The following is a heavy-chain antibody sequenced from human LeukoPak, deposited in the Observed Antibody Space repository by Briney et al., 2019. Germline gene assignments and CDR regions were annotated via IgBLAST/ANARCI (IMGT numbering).Heavy chain of an antibody. Sequence: SVKVSCKASGGTFSSYAISWVRQAPGQGLEWMGRIIPIFGIANYAQKFQGRVTITADKSTSTAYMELSSLRSEDTAVYYCARDQSPRKGYNDSSGYRYWGQGTLVTVSS. V-gene: IGHV1-69*04. CDR3: ARDQSPRKGYNDSSGYRY. CDR1: GGTFSSYA. CDR2: IIPIFGIA. J-gene: IGHJ4*02. D-gene: IGHD3-22*01.